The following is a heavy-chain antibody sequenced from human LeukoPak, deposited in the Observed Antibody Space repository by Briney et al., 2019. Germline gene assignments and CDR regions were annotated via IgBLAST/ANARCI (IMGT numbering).Heavy chain of an antibody. V-gene: IGHV4-30-4*01. D-gene: IGHD5-18*01. CDR1: GGSISSGDYY. Sequence: SETLSLTCTVSGGSISSGDYYWSWIRQSPGMGLEWIGFIYYSGSIYYNPSLKSRVTISADTSKNQFSLKLSSVTAADTAVYYCARDRGYSYGPFDYWGQGTLVTVSS. CDR3: ARDRGYSYGPFDY. J-gene: IGHJ4*02. CDR2: IYYSGSI.